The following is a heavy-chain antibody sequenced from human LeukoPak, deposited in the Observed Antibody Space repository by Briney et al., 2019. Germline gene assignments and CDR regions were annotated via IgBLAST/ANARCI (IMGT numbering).Heavy chain of an antibody. CDR1: GFTFSSYS. CDR3: ARVGSGGTREDTFDI. D-gene: IGHD1-26*01. CDR2: IGSSGSHI. V-gene: IGHV3-21*01. Sequence: GGSLRLSCAASGFTFSSYSMNWVRQTPGKGLDWYSSIGSSGSHIYYADSVKGRFTISRDNAKNSLYLRMNSLRAEDTAVYYCARVGSGGTREDTFDIWGQGTMVTVSS. J-gene: IGHJ3*02.